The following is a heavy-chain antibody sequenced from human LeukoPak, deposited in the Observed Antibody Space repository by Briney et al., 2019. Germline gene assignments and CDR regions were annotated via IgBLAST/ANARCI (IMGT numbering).Heavy chain of an antibody. V-gene: IGHV3-21*01. D-gene: IGHD1-26*01. CDR3: ARDDAVGATGY. CDR1: GFTFSSYS. CDR2: ISSSSSYI. Sequence: PGGSLRLSCAASGFTFSSYSMNWVRQAPGKGLEWVSSISSSSSYIYYAASVKGRFTISRDNAKNSLYLQMNSLRAEDTAVYYCARDDAVGATGYWGQGTLVTVSS. J-gene: IGHJ4*02.